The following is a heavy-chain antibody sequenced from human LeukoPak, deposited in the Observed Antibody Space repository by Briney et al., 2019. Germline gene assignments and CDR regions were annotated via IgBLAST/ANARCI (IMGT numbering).Heavy chain of an antibody. CDR2: IYYSGST. CDR1: GGSISSYY. D-gene: IGHD1-1*01. V-gene: IGHV4-59*01. CDR3: ASVGLQLTFDY. J-gene: IGHJ4*02. Sequence: SETLSLTCTVSGGSISSYYWNWIRQPPGKGLEWIGYIYYSGSTNYNPSLKSRDTISVDTSKNQFSLKLSSVTAADTAVYYCASVGLQLTFDYWGQGTLVTVSS.